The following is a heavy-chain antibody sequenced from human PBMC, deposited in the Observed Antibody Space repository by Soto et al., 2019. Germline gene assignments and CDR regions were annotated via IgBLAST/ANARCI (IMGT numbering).Heavy chain of an antibody. Sequence: EVQLLQSGGGLVQPGGSLRLSCAASGFTFSSYAMSWVRQAPGKGLEWVSTIGGSGGSTFHADSVKGRFTISRDNSKNTLSLQMNSLRVEDTAVYYCAKSLGYCSGGSCYSDYWGQGTLVSVSS. CDR1: GFTFSSYA. J-gene: IGHJ4*02. CDR2: IGGSGGST. D-gene: IGHD2-15*01. V-gene: IGHV3-23*01. CDR3: AKSLGYCSGGSCYSDY.